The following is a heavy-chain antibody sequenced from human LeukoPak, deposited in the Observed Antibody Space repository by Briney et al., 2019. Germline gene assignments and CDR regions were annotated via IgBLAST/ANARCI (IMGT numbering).Heavy chain of an antibody. Sequence: GGSLRLSCAAPGFTFSNYAMSWVRQAPGKGLEWVSAMSGSSGSTWYADSVKGRFTISRDNSKNTLYLQMNSLGAEDTAVYYCAKDVERSGYYLFDYWGQGTLVTVSS. CDR2: MSGSSGST. CDR1: GFTFSNYA. J-gene: IGHJ4*02. CDR3: AKDVERSGYYLFDY. D-gene: IGHD3-22*01. V-gene: IGHV3-23*01.